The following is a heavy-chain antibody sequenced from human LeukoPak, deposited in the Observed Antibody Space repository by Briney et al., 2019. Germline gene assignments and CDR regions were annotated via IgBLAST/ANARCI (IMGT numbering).Heavy chain of an antibody. CDR2: ISGSGGST. D-gene: IGHD2-2*01. V-gene: IGHV3-23*01. CDR3: AKDMVVVPAAISDY. Sequence: GGSLRLSCAASGFTFSSYAMSWVRQAPGKGLEWVSAISGSGGSTYYADSVKGRFTISRDNSKNTLYLQMNSLRAEDTAVYYCAKDMVVVPAAISDYWGQGTLVTVSS. J-gene: IGHJ4*02. CDR1: GFTFSSYA.